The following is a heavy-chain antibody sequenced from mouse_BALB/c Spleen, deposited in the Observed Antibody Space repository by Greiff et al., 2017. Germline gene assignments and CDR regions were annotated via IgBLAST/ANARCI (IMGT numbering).Heavy chain of an antibody. CDR2: IDPENGNT. D-gene: IGHD1-1*01. Sequence: DVKLVESGAELVRPGALVKLSCKASGFNIKDYYMHWVKQRPEQGLEWIGWIDPENGNTIYDPKFQGKASITADTSSNTAYLQLSSLTSEDTAVYYCARWHYGSSYWYFDVWGAGTTVTVSS. J-gene: IGHJ1*01. V-gene: IGHV14-1*02. CDR1: GFNIKDYY. CDR3: ARWHYGSSYWYFDV.